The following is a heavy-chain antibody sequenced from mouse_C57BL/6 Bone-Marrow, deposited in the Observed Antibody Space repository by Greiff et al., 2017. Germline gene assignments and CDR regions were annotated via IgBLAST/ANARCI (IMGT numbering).Heavy chain of an antibody. J-gene: IGHJ1*03. V-gene: IGHV2-9-1*01. CDR3: ASSSYGSSPNGYFDV. D-gene: IGHD1-1*01. CDR1: GFSLTSYA. CDR2: IWTGGGT. Sequence: QVQLKESGPGLVAPSQSLSITCTVSGFSLTSYAISWVRQPPGKGLEWLGVIWTGGGTNYNSALKSRLSISKDNSKSQVFLKMNSLQTDDTARYYCASSSYGSSPNGYFDVWGTGTTVTVSS.